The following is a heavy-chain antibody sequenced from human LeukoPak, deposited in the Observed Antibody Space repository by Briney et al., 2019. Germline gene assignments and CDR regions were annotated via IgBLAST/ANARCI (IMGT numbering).Heavy chain of an antibody. CDR3: ASLRRDYDILTGYPTPPYYFDY. D-gene: IGHD3-9*01. Sequence: GESLKISCKGSGYSFSHYWIGWVRQMPGKGLEWMGLIYPDDSETRYSPSFQGQVTISADKSISTAYLQWSSLKASDTAMYYCASLRRDYDILTGYPTPPYYFDYWGQGTLVTVSS. CDR2: IYPDDSET. V-gene: IGHV5-51*01. J-gene: IGHJ4*02. CDR1: GYSFSHYW.